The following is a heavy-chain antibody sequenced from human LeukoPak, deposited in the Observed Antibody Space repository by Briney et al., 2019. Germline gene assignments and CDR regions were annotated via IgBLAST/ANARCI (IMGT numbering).Heavy chain of an antibody. D-gene: IGHD2-2*01. J-gene: IGHJ5*02. CDR1: GFPFSSYS. CDR2: ISSSSSYI. V-gene: IGHV3-21*01. Sequence: GSLRLSFAASGFPFSSYSMNWVRPAPGKGLGWVSSISSSSSYIYYADSVKGRFTISRDNAKNSLYLQMNSLRAEDTAVYYCARGLEEDIVVVPAAIGPWGQGTLVTVSS. CDR3: ARGLEEDIVVVPAAIGP.